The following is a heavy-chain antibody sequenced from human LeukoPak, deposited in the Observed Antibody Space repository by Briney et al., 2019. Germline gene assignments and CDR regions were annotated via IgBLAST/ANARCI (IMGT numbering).Heavy chain of an antibody. Sequence: ASVKVSCKASGGTFSSYAISWVRQAPGQGLEWMGGIIPIFGTANYAQKFQGRVTITADESTSTAYMELSSLRSEDTAVYYCARNGGYSSGWYLDYWGQGTLVTVSS. D-gene: IGHD6-19*01. CDR3: ARNGGYSSGWYLDY. V-gene: IGHV1-69*01. CDR1: GGTFSSYA. J-gene: IGHJ4*02. CDR2: IIPIFGTA.